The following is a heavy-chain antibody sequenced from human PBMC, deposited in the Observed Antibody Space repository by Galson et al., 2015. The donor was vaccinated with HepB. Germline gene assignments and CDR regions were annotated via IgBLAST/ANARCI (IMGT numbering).Heavy chain of an antibody. CDR3: ASVWDSSESQYRHFAH. CDR2: TRQAGVDT. D-gene: IGHD1-26*01. CDR1: GCSCRCSW. J-gene: IGHJ4*02. V-gene: IGHV3-7*03. Sequence: SLIPACAGSGCSCRCSWMSWVRQAPGNGVEWMAGTRQAGVDTRYVASLKGRFTISRDNGESSLYRQMNSLRAEDTAAYYCASVWDSSESQYRHFAHWGQGTLVTVSS.